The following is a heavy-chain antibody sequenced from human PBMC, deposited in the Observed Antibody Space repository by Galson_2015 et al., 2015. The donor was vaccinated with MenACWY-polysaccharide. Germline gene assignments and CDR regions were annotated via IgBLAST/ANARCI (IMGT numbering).Heavy chain of an antibody. D-gene: IGHD3-22*01. V-gene: IGHV3-23*01. J-gene: IGHJ4*02. CDR1: GFTFSSYA. CDR3: AKGGLYYGHYYDSSGLDY. Sequence: SLRLSCAASGFTFSSYAMSWVRQAPGKGLEWVSAISGSGGSTYYADSVKGRFTISRDNSKNTLYLQMNSLRAEDTAVYYCAKGGLYYGHYYDSSGLDYWGQGTLVTVSS. CDR2: ISGSGGST.